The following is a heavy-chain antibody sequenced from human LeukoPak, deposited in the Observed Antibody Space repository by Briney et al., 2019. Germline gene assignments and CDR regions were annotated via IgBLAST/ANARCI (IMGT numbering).Heavy chain of an antibody. CDR1: GFTFSSYA. J-gene: IGHJ5*02. D-gene: IGHD3/OR15-3a*01. Sequence: GGSLRLSFAASGFTFSSYAMSWVRQAPGKGLEWVSAISGSGGSTYYADSVKGRFTISRDNAKNSLYLQMNSLRGEDTAVYFCARSGWTNWFDPWGQGTLVTVSS. V-gene: IGHV3-23*01. CDR2: ISGSGGST. CDR3: ARSGWTNWFDP.